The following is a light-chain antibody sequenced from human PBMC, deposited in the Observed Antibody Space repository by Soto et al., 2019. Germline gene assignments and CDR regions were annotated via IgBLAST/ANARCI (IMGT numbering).Light chain of an antibody. CDR3: QQYSSSPRT. Sequence: ETVLTQSPGTLSLSPGERATLSCRASQSVSSSSLAWYQQRPGQAPRLLIYGASSRATDIPDRFSGSGSGTDFTLTITRLEPEDFAVYYCQQYSSSPRTFGQGTKVDIK. J-gene: IGKJ1*01. V-gene: IGKV3-20*01. CDR1: QSVSSSS. CDR2: GAS.